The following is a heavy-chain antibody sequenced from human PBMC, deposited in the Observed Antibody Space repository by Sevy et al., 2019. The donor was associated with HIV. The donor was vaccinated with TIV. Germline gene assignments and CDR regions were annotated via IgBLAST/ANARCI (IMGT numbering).Heavy chain of an antibody. V-gene: IGHV1-69*13. D-gene: IGHD2-21*01. Sequence: ASVKVSCKASGGTFSSYAISWVRQAPGEGLEWMGWIIPIFGTANYAQKFQGSVTITADESTCTAYMELSSLRSEDTAVYYCGRGPGEVSAVDAVPYYYYYGMDVWGQGTTVTVSS. J-gene: IGHJ6*02. CDR1: GGTFSSYA. CDR3: GRGPGEVSAVDAVPYYYYYGMDV. CDR2: IIPIFGTA.